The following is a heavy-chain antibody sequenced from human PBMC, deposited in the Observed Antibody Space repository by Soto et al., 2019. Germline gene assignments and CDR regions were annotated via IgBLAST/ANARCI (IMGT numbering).Heavy chain of an antibody. Sequence: PGGSLRLACAVSGLTFSSFGFYWVRQAPGKGLEWLAVISYDGSNKYYADSVKGRFTISRDNSKNTLYLQVNSLRAEDTALYYCATAAAVVVGAFDIWGQGTMVTVSS. CDR1: GLTFSSFG. CDR3: ATAAAVVVGAFDI. J-gene: IGHJ3*02. V-gene: IGHV3-30*03. D-gene: IGHD6-13*01. CDR2: ISYDGSNK.